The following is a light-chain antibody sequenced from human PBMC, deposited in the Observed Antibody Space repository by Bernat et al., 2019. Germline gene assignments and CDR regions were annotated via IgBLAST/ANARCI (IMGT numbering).Light chain of an antibody. Sequence: DIQMTQSPSSLSASVGDRVTITCRATQDISMYLAWFQQKPGKAPKSLIYGAYILYSGVPSRFSGTGSVTDFTLTISSLQPEDLATYYCQQYDRYPLTVGGGNKVEVK. V-gene: IGKV1-16*01. CDR2: GAY. J-gene: IGKJ4*01. CDR1: QDISMY. CDR3: QQYDRYPLT.